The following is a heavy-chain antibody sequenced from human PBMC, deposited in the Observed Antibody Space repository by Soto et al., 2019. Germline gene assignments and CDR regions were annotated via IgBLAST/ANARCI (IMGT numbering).Heavy chain of an antibody. J-gene: IGHJ4*02. CDR2: IYSGGST. D-gene: IGHD5-18*01. CDR3: ARAKGYSYGSGY. Sequence: GGSLRLSCAASGFTFSSNYMSWVRQAPGKGLEWVSVIYSGGSTYYADSVKGRFTISRDNSKNTLYLQMNSLRAEDTAVYYCARAKGYSYGSGYWGQGTLVTVPS. CDR1: GFTFSSNY. V-gene: IGHV3-53*01.